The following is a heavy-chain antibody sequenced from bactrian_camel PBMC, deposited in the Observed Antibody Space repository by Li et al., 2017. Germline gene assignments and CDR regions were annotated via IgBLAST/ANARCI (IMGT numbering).Heavy chain of an antibody. D-gene: IGHD6*01. CDR3: ATDPPLLVVAGSMFGY. CDR1: GFTFSSAY. J-gene: IGHJ6*01. V-gene: IGHV3S10*01. CDR2: ISSDGNT. Sequence: DVQLVESGGGSVQAGGSLRLSCAASGFTFSSAYMNWVRQAPGKGLEWVSSISSDGNTYYADSVKGRFTISRDNAKNTVYLQMNSLKSEDRALYYCATDPPLLVVAGSMFGYWGQGTQVTVS.